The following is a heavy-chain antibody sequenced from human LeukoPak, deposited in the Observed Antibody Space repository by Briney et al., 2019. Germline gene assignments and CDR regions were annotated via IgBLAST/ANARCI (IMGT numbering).Heavy chain of an antibody. D-gene: IGHD3-10*01. CDR3: AREGITMVRGGGMDV. J-gene: IGHJ6*02. CDR1: GGSISSGDYY. CDR2: IYCSGST. V-gene: IGHV4-30-4*01. Sequence: PSQTLSLTCTVSGGSISSGDYYWSWIRQPPGKGLEWIGYIYCSGSTYYNPSLKSRVTISVDTSKNQFSLKLSSVTAADTAVYYCAREGITMVRGGGMDVWGQGTTVTVSS.